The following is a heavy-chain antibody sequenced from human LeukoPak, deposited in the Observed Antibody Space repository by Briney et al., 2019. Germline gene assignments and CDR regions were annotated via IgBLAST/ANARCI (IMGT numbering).Heavy chain of an antibody. CDR1: GGSISRSYW. D-gene: IGHD1-7*01. J-gene: IGHJ2*01. CDR2: IYHSGST. V-gene: IGHV4-4*02. CDR3: ARSNYAYWYFDL. Sequence: SGTLSLTCAVSGGSISRSYWWSWVRQLPGKGLEWIGEIYHSGSTNHNPSLKSRVTISVDKSKNQFSLKLSSVTAADTAVYYCARSNYAYWYFDLWGRGTLVTVSS.